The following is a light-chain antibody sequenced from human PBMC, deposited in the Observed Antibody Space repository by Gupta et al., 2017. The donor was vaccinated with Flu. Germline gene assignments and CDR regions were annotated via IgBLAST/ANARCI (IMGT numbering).Light chain of an antibody. CDR1: QSISNY. Sequence: DIQMTQSPSSLSASVGDRVTITCRASQSISNYLNWYQQKPGKAPKLLIYAASSLQSEVPSRFSGSGSGTDFTLTISNLQPEDFATYYCQQSHSTPLTFGGGTKVEIK. V-gene: IGKV1-39*01. CDR3: QQSHSTPLT. CDR2: AAS. J-gene: IGKJ4*01.